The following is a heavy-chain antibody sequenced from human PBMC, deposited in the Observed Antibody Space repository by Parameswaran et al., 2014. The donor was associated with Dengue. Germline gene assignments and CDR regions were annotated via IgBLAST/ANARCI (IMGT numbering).Heavy chain of an antibody. CDR3: AKEQEVPAAPFDP. J-gene: IGHJ5*02. Sequence: RWIRQPPGKGLEWVSAISGSGGSTHYADSVKGRFTISRDNSKNTLYLQMNSLRAEDTAVYYCAKEQEVPAAPFDPWGQGTLVTVSS. V-gene: IGHV3-23*01. CDR2: ISGSGGST. D-gene: IGHD2-2*01.